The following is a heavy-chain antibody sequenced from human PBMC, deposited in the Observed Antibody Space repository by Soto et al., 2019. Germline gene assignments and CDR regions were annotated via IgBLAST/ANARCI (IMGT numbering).Heavy chain of an antibody. CDR2: ISYDGSNK. D-gene: IGHD3-3*01. V-gene: IGHV3-30-3*01. J-gene: IGHJ4*02. CDR3: ARGQPSDDYDFWSGYYTGPNLPADY. Sequence: QVQLVESGGGVVQPGRSLRLSCAASGFTFSSYAMHWVRQAPGKGLEWVAVISYDGSNKYYADSVKGRFTISRDNSKNTLYLQMNSLRAEDTAVYYCARGQPSDDYDFWSGYYTGPNLPADYWGQGTLVTVSS. CDR1: GFTFSSYA.